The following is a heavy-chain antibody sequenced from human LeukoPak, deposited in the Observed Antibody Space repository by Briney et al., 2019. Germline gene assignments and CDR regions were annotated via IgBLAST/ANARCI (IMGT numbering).Heavy chain of an antibody. CDR3: ARNRDSGSLDAFDI. CDR2: IYPGDSDT. V-gene: IGHV5-51*01. Sequence: GESLKISCKGSGYSFTTYWIGWVRQMPGKGLEWMGIIYPGDSDTSYSPSFQRQVTISGAKSISTAYLQWSSLKASDTAMYYCARNRDSGSLDAFDIWGQGTMVTVSS. CDR1: GYSFTTYW. D-gene: IGHD3-10*01. J-gene: IGHJ3*02.